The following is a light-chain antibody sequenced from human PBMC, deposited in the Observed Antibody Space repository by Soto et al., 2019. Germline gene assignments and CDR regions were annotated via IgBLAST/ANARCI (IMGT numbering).Light chain of an antibody. J-gene: IGKJ4*01. Sequence: DIQMTQSPSSLSASLGDRVTITCRASQSISNFLNWVQHKPGNAPKVLISAASTLQSGVPPRFSGSESGTDFTLTISSLQPEDSASYYCQQHISWPLTFGGGTKVDIK. V-gene: IGKV1-39*01. CDR1: QSISNF. CDR2: AAS. CDR3: QQHISWPLT.